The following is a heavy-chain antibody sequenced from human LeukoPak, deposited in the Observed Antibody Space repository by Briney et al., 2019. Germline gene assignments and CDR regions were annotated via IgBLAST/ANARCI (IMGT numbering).Heavy chain of an antibody. CDR1: GGSISSSSYY. CDR2: IGGGGNYI. D-gene: IGHD6-13*01. J-gene: IGHJ4*02. V-gene: IGHV3-21*01. Sequence: ETLSLTCTVSGGSISSSSYYWGWVRQAPGKGLEWVSSIGGGGNYIYYADSVKGRFTISRDDAKNSLYLQMNSLRAEDTAVYYCARATTEAGISATGTGYWGQGTLVTVSS. CDR3: ARATTEAGISATGTGY.